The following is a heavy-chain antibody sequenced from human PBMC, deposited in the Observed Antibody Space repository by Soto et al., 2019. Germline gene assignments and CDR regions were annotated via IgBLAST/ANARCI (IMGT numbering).Heavy chain of an antibody. CDR1: GYSFTSYW. Sequence: GESLKISCKGSGYSFTSYWIGWVRQMPGKGLEWMGIIYPGDSDTRYSPSFQGQVTISADKSISTAYLQWSSLKASDTAMYYCARQFPDIVVVPAAPMGEYYYYMDVWGKGTTVTVSS. CDR3: ARQFPDIVVVPAAPMGEYYYYMDV. CDR2: IYPGDSDT. D-gene: IGHD2-2*01. V-gene: IGHV5-51*01. J-gene: IGHJ6*03.